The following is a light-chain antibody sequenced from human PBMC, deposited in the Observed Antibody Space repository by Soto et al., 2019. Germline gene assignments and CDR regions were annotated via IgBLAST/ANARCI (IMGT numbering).Light chain of an antibody. CDR1: QSVLHSSNNKNT. V-gene: IGKV4-1*01. CDR2: WAS. Sequence: EITEAAESLKKTLGERPTINCKSSQSVLHSSNNKNTLAWYQQKPGQPPKLLIYWASARESGVPDRFSGSGSATDFTLTISSLQAEDGAVYCSTEYPCDPITFGQVRLLAIK. J-gene: IGKJ5*01. CDR3: TEYPCDPIT.